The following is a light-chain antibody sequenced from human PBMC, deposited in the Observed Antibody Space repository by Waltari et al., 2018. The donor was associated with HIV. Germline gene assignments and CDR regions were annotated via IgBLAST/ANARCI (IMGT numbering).Light chain of an antibody. CDR3: AAWDDSLSGYV. Sequence: QSVLTPPPSASGTPGPRVTISCSGGSSNIGSNYVFWYQLLPGTAPKLLVYRNDQRPSGVPDRLSGSKSGISASLAISGLRSEDEADYYCAAWDDSLSGYVFGTGTKVTVL. V-gene: IGLV1-47*01. CDR2: RND. J-gene: IGLJ1*01. CDR1: SSNIGSNY.